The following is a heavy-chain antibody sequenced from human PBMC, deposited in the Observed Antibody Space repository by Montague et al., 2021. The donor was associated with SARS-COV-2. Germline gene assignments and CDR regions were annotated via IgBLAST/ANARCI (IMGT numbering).Heavy chain of an antibody. D-gene: IGHD4-17*01. Sequence: CAISGDSVSTNSGTWNWVRLSPSRGLEWLGRTYYRSEWYSDYSVSVKSRISINPDTSKNQFSLQLDSVTPEDTAVYYCARAVTTGIDWFDPWGQGTLVIVSS. J-gene: IGHJ5*02. CDR3: ARAVTTGIDWFDP. CDR1: GDSVSTNSGT. V-gene: IGHV6-1*01. CDR2: TYYRSEWYS.